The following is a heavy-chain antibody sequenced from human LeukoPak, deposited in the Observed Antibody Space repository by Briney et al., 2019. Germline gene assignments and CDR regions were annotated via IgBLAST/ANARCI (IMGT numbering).Heavy chain of an antibody. J-gene: IGHJ6*02. CDR3: AAESSSWYFYYYYGMDV. CDR1: GYTFTGYY. D-gene: IGHD6-13*01. Sequence: ASVKVSCKASGYTFTGYYMHWVRQAPGQGLEWMGWINPNSGGTNYAQKFQGRVTMTRDTSTSTVYMELSSLRSEDTAVYYCAAESSSWYFYYYYGMDVWGQGTTVTVSS. V-gene: IGHV1-2*02. CDR2: INPNSGGT.